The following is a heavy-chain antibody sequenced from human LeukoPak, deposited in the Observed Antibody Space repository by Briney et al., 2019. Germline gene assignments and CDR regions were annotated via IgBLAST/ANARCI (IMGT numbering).Heavy chain of an antibody. CDR3: ARVAYYGSGRGYMDV. CDR1: GYTFTSYW. J-gene: IGHJ6*03. CDR2: IYPGDSDT. D-gene: IGHD3-10*01. Sequence: GESLKISCKGSGYTFTSYWIGWVRQMPGKGLEWMGIIYPGDSDTRYSPSFRGQVTISADKSITTAYLQWSSLRASDTAIYYCARVAYYGSGRGYMDVWGKGTTVTISS. V-gene: IGHV5-51*01.